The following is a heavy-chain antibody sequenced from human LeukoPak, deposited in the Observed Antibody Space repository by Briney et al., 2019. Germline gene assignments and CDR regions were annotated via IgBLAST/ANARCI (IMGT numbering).Heavy chain of an antibody. J-gene: IGHJ3*02. CDR3: ASGPGGYSYAFDI. CDR2: IYPGDSDT. Sequence: PGESLKISCKGSGYSFTSYWIGGVRQMPGKGLEWMGIIYPGDSDTRYSPSLQGQLTISADKSISTAYLQWSSLKASDTAMYYCASGPGGYSYAFDIWGQGTMVTVSS. D-gene: IGHD5-18*01. V-gene: IGHV5-51*01. CDR1: GYSFTSYW.